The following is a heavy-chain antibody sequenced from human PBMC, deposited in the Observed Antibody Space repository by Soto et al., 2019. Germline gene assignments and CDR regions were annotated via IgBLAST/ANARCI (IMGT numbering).Heavy chain of an antibody. CDR3: ARGGVVVTALTEY. CDR2: ISPSGGGA. D-gene: IGHD2-21*02. V-gene: IGHV1-46*03. Sequence: QVQLVQSGAEVKKPGASVKLSCKASGYTFTNYYIHWVRQAPGQGLEWMGIISPSGGGASYAQKFEGRVSMTRDTSTSTVYMDLSSLRSEDTAVYYCARGGVVVTALTEYWGQGTLVAVSS. J-gene: IGHJ4*02. CDR1: GYTFTNYY.